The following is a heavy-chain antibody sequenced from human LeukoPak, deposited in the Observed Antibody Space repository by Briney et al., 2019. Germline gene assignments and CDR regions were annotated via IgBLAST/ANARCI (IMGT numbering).Heavy chain of an antibody. V-gene: IGHV5-10-1*01. CDR1: GYSFTRYW. J-gene: IGHJ3*02. Sequence: GESLKISCKGSGYSFTRYWISWVRQMPGKGLEWMGRVDPSDSYTNYSPSFQGHVTISADKSISTAYLQWSSLKASDTAMYYCARRYSGGWWGSVAFDIWGQGTMVTVSS. CDR2: VDPSDSYT. CDR3: ARRYSGGWWGSVAFDI. D-gene: IGHD6-19*01.